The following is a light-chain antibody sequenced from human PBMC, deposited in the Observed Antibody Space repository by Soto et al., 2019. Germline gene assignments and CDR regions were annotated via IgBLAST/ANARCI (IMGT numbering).Light chain of an antibody. J-gene: IGLJ1*01. Sequence: SARNQPASVSGSPGQSITISCTGTSSDVGSYNLVSWYQQHPGKAPKLMIYEGSKRPSGVSNRFSGSKSGNTASLTISGLQDDDEAYYCCCRYAGRSTYVCGTGTKVTDL. V-gene: IGLV2-23*01. CDR1: SSDVGSYNL. CDR2: EGS. CDR3: CRYAGRSTYV.